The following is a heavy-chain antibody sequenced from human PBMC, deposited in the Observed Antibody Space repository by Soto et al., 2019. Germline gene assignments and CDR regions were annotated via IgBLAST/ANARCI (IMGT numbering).Heavy chain of an antibody. V-gene: IGHV3-53*01. CDR2: IYSDDNT. CDR1: GITATNGH. CDR3: ARDWNGDKYFDF. J-gene: IGHJ4*02. D-gene: IGHD1-1*01. Sequence: GGSLRLSCAASGITATNGHMSWVRQAPGKGLEWVSVIYSDDNTYYADSVKGRFTISRDTSKDTVYLQMNSLRADDTAVYYCARDWNGDKYFDFWDQGSLVTVSS.